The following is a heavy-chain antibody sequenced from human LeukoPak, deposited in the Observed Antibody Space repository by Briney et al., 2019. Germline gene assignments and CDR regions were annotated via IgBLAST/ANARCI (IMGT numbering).Heavy chain of an antibody. CDR1: GGSISSYY. J-gene: IGHJ5*02. Sequence: PSETLSLTCTVSGGSISSYYWSWIRQPPGKGLEWIGYIYYSGSTNYNPSLKSRVTISVDTSKTQFSLKLSSVTAADTAVYYCARRGSSSREYNWFDPWGQGTLVTVSS. CDR3: ARRGSSSREYNWFDP. CDR2: IYYSGST. V-gene: IGHV4-59*08. D-gene: IGHD6-13*01.